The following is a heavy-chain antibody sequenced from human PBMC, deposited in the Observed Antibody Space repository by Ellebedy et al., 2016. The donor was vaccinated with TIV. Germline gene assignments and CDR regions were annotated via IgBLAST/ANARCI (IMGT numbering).Heavy chain of an antibody. CDR3: ARHGSFHGAFDI. D-gene: IGHD2-2*03. CDR1: GGSVSSGTYY. CDR2: IDYSGST. J-gene: IGHJ3*02. V-gene: IGHV4-61*01. Sequence: MPSETLSLTCSVSGGSVSSGTYYWSWIRQPPGKRLEWIGYIDYSGSTNYNPSLKSRVTISVDTSKNQFSLKLSSVTAADTAVYYCARHGSFHGAFDIWGQGTMVTGSS.